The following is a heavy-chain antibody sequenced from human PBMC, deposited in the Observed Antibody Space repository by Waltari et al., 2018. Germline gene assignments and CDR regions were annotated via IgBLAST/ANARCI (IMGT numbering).Heavy chain of an antibody. D-gene: IGHD4-17*01. CDR2: VIPIFGTA. CDR1: GGTFSSYA. CDR3: ARGPAVGYGGNHEYFQH. Sequence: QVQLVQSGAEVKKPGSSVKVSCKASGGTFSSYAISWVRQAPGQGLEWMGGVIPIFGTANDAQKFQGRVTITADESTSTAYMELSSLRSEDTAVYYCARGPAVGYGGNHEYFQHWGQGTLVTVSS. V-gene: IGHV1-69*12. J-gene: IGHJ1*01.